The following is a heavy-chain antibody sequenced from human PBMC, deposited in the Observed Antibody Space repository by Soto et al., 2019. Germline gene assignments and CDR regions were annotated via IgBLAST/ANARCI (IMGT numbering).Heavy chain of an antibody. D-gene: IGHD3-22*01. Sequence: GGLRLSCAASGFTFSDYYMSWIRQAPGKGLEWVSYISSSSSYTNYADSVKGRFTISRDNAKNSLYLQMNSLRAEDTAVYYCARSITDYYDSSGYYDDYWGQGTLVTVSS. J-gene: IGHJ4*02. CDR2: ISSSSSYT. V-gene: IGHV3-11*03. CDR1: GFTFSDYY. CDR3: ARSITDYYDSSGYYDDY.